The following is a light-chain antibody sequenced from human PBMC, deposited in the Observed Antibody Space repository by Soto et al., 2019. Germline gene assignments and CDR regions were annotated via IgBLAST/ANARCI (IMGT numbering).Light chain of an antibody. V-gene: IGKV3-20*01. J-gene: IGKJ3*01. CDR3: QHYGSALFT. Sequence: EIVLTQSPGTLSLSPGERATLSCRASQSFSSSYLAWYQQKPGQAPRLLIYGASSRATGIPDRFSGSGSGTDFTLTISSLEPEEFAVYYCQHYGSALFTFGPGTKLDVK. CDR1: QSFSSSY. CDR2: GAS.